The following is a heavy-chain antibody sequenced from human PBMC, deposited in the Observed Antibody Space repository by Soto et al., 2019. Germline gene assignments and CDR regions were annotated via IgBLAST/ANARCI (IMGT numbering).Heavy chain of an antibody. V-gene: IGHV1-18*01. J-gene: IGHJ6*02. CDR2: ISAYNGNT. Sequence: QVQLVQSGAEVKKPGASVKVSCKASGYTFTSYGISWVRQAPGQGLELMGWISAYNGNTNYAQKLQGRVTMTTDTSTSTAYMELRSLRSDDTAVYYCARDGRRLGPNYYYYYGMDVWGQGTTVTVSS. CDR1: GYTFTSYG. CDR3: ARDGRRLGPNYYYYYGMDV.